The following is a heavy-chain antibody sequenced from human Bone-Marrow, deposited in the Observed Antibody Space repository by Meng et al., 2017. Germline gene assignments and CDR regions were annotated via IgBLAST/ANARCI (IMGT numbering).Heavy chain of an antibody. CDR3: TIYTNGHI. CDR2: IETKPNSYAT. V-gene: IGHV3-73*01. J-gene: IGHJ3*02. CDR1: GVSFSGSD. D-gene: IGHD2-8*01. Sequence: GASLKFSCAVSGVSFSGSDIHWVRQAAGEGLEWVGRIETKPNSYATSYAESVRGRFTISRDDSKNTAYLQMNSLKTEDTSLYYCTIYTNGHIWGQGKMVTVSS.